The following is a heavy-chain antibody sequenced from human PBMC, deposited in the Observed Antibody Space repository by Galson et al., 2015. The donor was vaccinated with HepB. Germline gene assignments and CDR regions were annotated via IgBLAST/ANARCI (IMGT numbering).Heavy chain of an antibody. V-gene: IGHV4-34*01. D-gene: IGHD3-9*01. CDR2: INHSGST. Sequence: LSPTCAVYGGSFSGYYWSWIRQPPGKGLEWIGEINHSGSTNYNPPLKSRVTISVDTSKNQFSLKLTSVTAADTAVYYCARSTGEYDILTEPQSKGLEVREAEYFQHWGQGTLVTVSS. CDR1: GGSFSGYY. CDR3: ARSTGEYDILTEPQSKGLEVREAEYFQH. J-gene: IGHJ1*01.